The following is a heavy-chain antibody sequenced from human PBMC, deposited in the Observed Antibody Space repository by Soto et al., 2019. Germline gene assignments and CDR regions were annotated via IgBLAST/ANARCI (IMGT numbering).Heavy chain of an antibody. V-gene: IGHV3-23*01. CDR3: AKSPRLYSYYYGMDV. Sequence: GGSLRLSCAASGFTFSSYAMSWVRQAPGKGLEWVSAISGSGGSTYYADSVKGRFTISRDNSKNTLYLQMNSLRAEDTAVYYCAKSPRLYSYYYGMDVWGPGTTVTVSS. CDR2: ISGSGGST. CDR1: GFTFSSYA. D-gene: IGHD6-25*01. J-gene: IGHJ6*02.